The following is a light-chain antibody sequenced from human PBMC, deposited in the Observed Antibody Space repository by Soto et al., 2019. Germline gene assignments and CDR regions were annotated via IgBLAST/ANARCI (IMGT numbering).Light chain of an antibody. Sequence: QPVLTQSPSASASLGASVKLTCTLSSGHSSYAIAWHQQQPEKGPRYLMKLNSDGSHSKGDGIPDRFSGSSSGAERYLTISSLQSEDEADYYCQTWGTCSYVFGTGTKLTVL. J-gene: IGLJ1*01. CDR1: SGHSSYA. V-gene: IGLV4-69*01. CDR3: QTWGTCSYV. CDR2: LNSDGSH.